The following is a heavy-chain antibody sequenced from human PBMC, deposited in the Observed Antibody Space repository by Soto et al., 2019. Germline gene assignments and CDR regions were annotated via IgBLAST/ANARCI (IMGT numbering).Heavy chain of an antibody. CDR3: AKWSYLDN. CDR2: INARGDIT. J-gene: IGHJ4*02. CDR1: GFTVSDNY. Sequence: PGGSLRLSCAASGFTVSDNYMSWVRQAPGKGLEWVANINARGDITYYADAVKGRFTISRDNSKNTLSLQMNSLRADDTAVYYCAKWSYLDNWGQGTLVTVSS. D-gene: IGHD3-3*01. V-gene: IGHV3-23*01.